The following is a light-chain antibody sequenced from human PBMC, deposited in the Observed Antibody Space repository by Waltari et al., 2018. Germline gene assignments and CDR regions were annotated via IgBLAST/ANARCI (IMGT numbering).Light chain of an antibody. CDR2: DVT. J-gene: IGLJ1*01. V-gene: IGLV2-14*03. Sequence: QSALTPPASVSGSPGQSITISCTGPSSDVGTYAYVSWYQQHPGKAPKLMIYDVTKRPSGIANRFSGSKSGNTASLTISGLQAEDEADYYCSSYTTSSTVYVFGTGTKVTVL. CDR1: SSDVGTYAY. CDR3: SSYTTSSTVYV.